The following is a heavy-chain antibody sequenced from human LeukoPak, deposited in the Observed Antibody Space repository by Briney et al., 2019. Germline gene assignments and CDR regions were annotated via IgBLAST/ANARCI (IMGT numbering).Heavy chain of an antibody. CDR3: AKVVVPAAIFRYFQH. J-gene: IGHJ1*01. CDR2: ISGSGGST. V-gene: IGHV3-23*01. CDR1: GFTFSSYA. Sequence: TGGSLRLSCAASGFTFSSYAMSWVRQAPGKGLEWVSAISGSGGSTYYADSVKGRFTISRDNSKSTLYLQMNSLRAEDTAVYYCAKVVVPAAIFRYFQHWGQGTLVTVSS. D-gene: IGHD2-2*01.